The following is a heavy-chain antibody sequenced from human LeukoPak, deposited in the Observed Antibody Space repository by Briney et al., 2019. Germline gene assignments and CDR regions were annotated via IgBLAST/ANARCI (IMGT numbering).Heavy chain of an antibody. Sequence: SETLSLTCTVSGFSISSGDYWGWVRQPPGKGLEWIGSIYHSGSTYYNPSLKSRVTISVDPSKNQFSLKLSSVTAADTAVYYCARDRGRYYFDYWGQGTLVTVSS. CDR2: IYHSGST. J-gene: IGHJ4*02. D-gene: IGHD3-3*01. CDR3: ARDRGRYYFDY. V-gene: IGHV4-38-2*02. CDR1: GFSISSGDY.